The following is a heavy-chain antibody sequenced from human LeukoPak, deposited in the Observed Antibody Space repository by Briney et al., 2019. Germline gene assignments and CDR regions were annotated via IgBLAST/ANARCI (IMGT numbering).Heavy chain of an antibody. CDR3: VRGAYYAAY. V-gene: IGHV3-9*01. J-gene: IGHJ4*02. Sequence: QTGGSLRLSCAASGFTFDDYAMHWVRQAPGKGLEWVSGISWNSGSIGYADSVKGRFTISRDNVKNGLYLQMNSLRVGDTGTYYCVRGAYYAAYWGQGTLVTVSS. D-gene: IGHD2/OR15-2a*01. CDR1: GFTFDDYA. CDR2: ISWNSGSI.